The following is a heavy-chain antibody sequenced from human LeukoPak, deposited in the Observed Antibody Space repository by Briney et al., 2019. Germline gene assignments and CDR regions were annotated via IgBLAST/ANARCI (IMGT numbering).Heavy chain of an antibody. Sequence: ASVKVSCKVSEYTLTELSMHWVRQAPGKGLEWMGGFDPEDGETIYAQKFQGRVTMTEDTSTDTAYMELSSLRSEDTAVYYCATRLQWFPSGFPFDIWGQGTMVTVSS. CDR3: ATRLQWFPSGFPFDI. J-gene: IGHJ3*02. CDR2: FDPEDGET. D-gene: IGHD3-22*01. V-gene: IGHV1-24*01. CDR1: EYTLTELS.